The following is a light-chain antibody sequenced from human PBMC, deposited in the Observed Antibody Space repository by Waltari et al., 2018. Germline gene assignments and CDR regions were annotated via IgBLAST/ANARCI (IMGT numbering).Light chain of an antibody. V-gene: IGKV1-NL1*01. Sequence: DIQMTQSPSSLSASVGHKVTITCRASKGISNSLAWYQQRPGKAPKLLVYATSGLHSGVPSRFSGSRSATDYTLTISGLQPEDSATYSCQQYYSSPPTFGPGTKVYIK. J-gene: IGKJ3*01. CDR2: ATS. CDR3: QQYYSSPPT. CDR1: KGISNS.